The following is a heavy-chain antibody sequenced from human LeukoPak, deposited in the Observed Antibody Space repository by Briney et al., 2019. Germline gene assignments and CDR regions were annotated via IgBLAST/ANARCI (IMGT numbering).Heavy chain of an antibody. Sequence: GGSLRLSCAASGLIFSNYWMTWVRQAPGKGLEWVANIKEDGSETYYVDSVKGRFTISRDNVKNTLYLQMNSLRVEDTAVYYCARDPRNVGLAPWGQGTLVTVSS. D-gene: IGHD2-15*01. CDR2: IKEDGSET. CDR3: ARDPRNVGLAP. V-gene: IGHV3-7*01. CDR1: GLIFSNYW. J-gene: IGHJ5*02.